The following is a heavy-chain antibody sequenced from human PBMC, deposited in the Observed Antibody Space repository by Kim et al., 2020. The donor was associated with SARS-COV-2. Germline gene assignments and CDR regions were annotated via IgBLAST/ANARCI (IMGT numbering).Heavy chain of an antibody. Sequence: GGSLRLSCTAPGFTFNNYGMHWVRQPPGKGLEWVALISYDETKEYDADSVKGRFTISRDNFKNTVYLQMNSLREEDTALYYCAREGTSGSFPDFWGQGTL. CDR1: GFTFNNYG. V-gene: IGHV3-30*03. CDR3: AREGTSGSFPDF. D-gene: IGHD3-10*01. J-gene: IGHJ4*02. CDR2: ISYDETKE.